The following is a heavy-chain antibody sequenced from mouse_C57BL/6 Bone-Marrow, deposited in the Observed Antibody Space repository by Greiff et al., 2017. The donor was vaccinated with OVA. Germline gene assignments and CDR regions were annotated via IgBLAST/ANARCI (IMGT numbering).Heavy chain of an antibody. CDR1: GYTFTDYY. Sequence: EVQLQQSGPELVKPGASVKISCKASGYTFTDYYMNWVKQSHGKSLEWIGDINPNNGGTSYNQKFKGKATLTVDKSSSTAYMELRSLTSEDSAVYYCARNGNSVWYFDVWGTGTTVTVSS. D-gene: IGHD2-1*01. J-gene: IGHJ1*03. V-gene: IGHV1-26*01. CDR3: ARNGNSVWYFDV. CDR2: INPNNGGT.